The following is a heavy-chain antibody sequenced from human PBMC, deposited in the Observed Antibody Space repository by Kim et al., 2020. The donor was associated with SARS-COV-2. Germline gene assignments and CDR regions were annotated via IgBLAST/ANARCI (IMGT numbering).Heavy chain of an antibody. CDR2: IYSGGSST. CDR3: AKGKDIVVVPATYYYYYGMDV. D-gene: IGHD2-2*01. J-gene: IGHJ6*02. V-gene: IGHV3-23*03. CDR1: GFTFSSYA. Sequence: GGSLRLSCAASGFTFSSYAMSWVRQAPGKGLEWVSVIYSGGSSTYYADSVKGRFTISRDNSKNTLYLQMNSLRAEDTAVYYCAKGKDIVVVPATYYYYYGMDVWGQGTTVTVSS.